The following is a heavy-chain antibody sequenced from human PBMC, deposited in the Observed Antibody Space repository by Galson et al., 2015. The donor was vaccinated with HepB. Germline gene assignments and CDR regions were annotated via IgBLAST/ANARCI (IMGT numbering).Heavy chain of an antibody. J-gene: IGHJ4*02. CDR3: AKDQSDYVGGSYRDGSDY. CDR2: ISNSGDTT. Sequence: SLSLSCAASGFTFRNYAMSWVRQAPGKGLEWIPVISNSGDTTYYADSERGRFTISRDNSKNTLYLQMTGLRAEDTAVYSCAKDQSDYVGGSYRDGSDYWGQGTLVTVSS. CDR1: GFTFRNYA. D-gene: IGHD3-16*02. V-gene: IGHV3-23*01.